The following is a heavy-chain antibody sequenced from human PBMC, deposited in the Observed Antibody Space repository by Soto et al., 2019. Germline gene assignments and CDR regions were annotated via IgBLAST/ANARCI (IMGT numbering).Heavy chain of an antibody. J-gene: IGHJ6*02. Sequence: GASVKVSCKVSGYTLTELSMHWVRQAPGKGLEWMGGFDPEDGETIYAQKFQGRVTMTEDTSTDTAYVELSSLRSEDTAVYYCATVAHDYGDYYSGSNYYYGMDVWGQGTTVTVSS. D-gene: IGHD4-17*01. CDR1: GYTLTELS. CDR3: ATVAHDYGDYYSGSNYYYGMDV. V-gene: IGHV1-24*01. CDR2: FDPEDGET.